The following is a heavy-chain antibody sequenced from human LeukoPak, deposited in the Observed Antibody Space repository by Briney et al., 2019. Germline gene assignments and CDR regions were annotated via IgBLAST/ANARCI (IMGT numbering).Heavy chain of an antibody. CDR3: AKRGSTMVTSYYFDY. J-gene: IGHJ4*02. CDR1: GFTFSSYA. Sequence: AGGSLRLSCAASGFTFSSYAMSWVRQAPGKGLEWVSAISGGGGSTYFADSVKGRFTISRDNSKNTLYLHMNSLRAEDTAVYYCAKRGSTMVTSYYFDYWGQGTLVTVSS. CDR2: ISGGGGST. D-gene: IGHD2-21*02. V-gene: IGHV3-23*01.